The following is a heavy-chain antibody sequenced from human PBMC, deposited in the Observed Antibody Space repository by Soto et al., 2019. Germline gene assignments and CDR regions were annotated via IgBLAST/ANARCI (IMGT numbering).Heavy chain of an antibody. V-gene: IGHV3-30*18. J-gene: IGHJ6*01. D-gene: IGHD2-21*01. CDR1: GFTFSSYG. CDR3: AKSLHIYYYYGMDV. CDR2: ISYDGSNK. Sequence: GGSLRLSCAASGFTFSSYGMHWVRQAPGKGLEWVAVISYDGSNKYYADSVKGRFTISRDNSKNTLYLQMNSLRAEDTAVYYCAKSLHIYYYYGMDVWGQGTTVTVSS.